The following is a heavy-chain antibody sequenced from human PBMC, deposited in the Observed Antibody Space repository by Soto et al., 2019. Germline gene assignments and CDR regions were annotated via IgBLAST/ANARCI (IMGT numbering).Heavy chain of an antibody. V-gene: IGHV3-30-3*01. CDR3: GTLVSGMDV. CDR2: ISYDGSNK. CDR1: GFTFSSYA. D-gene: IGHD3-9*01. Sequence: QVQLVESGGGVVQPGRSLRLSCAASGFTFSSYAMHWVRQAPGKGLEWVAVISYDGSNKYYADSVKGRFTISRDNSKNTLYLQMNSLRAEGTAVYYCGTLVSGMDVWGQGTTVTVSS. J-gene: IGHJ6*02.